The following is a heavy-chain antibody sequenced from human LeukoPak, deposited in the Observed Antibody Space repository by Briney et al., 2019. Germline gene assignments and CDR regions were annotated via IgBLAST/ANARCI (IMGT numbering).Heavy chain of an antibody. CDR1: GGSISSSTYY. J-gene: IGHJ5*02. D-gene: IGHD6-13*01. CDR3: ARGGSEETANVKYGFDSRWTNWFDP. Sequence: SETLSLTCTVSGGSISSSTYYWGWIRQPPGKGLEWIGSIYYSGSTYYNPSLKSRVTISVDTSKNQCSLKLSSVTAADTAVYYCARGGSEETANVKYGFDSRWTNWFDPWGQGTPVTVSS. V-gene: IGHV4-39*07. CDR2: IYYSGST.